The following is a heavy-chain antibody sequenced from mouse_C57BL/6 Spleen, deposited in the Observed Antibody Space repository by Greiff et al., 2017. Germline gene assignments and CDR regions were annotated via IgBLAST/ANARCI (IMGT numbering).Heavy chain of an antibody. D-gene: IGHD1-1*01. J-gene: IGHJ2*01. CDR2: ISDGGSYT. V-gene: IGHV5-4*01. CDR1: GFTFSSYA. CDR3: ATTVVATGYFDY. Sequence: EVQRVESGGGLVKPGGSLKLSCAASGFTFSSYAMSWVRQTPEKRLEWVATISDGGSYTYYPDNVKGRFTISRDNAKNNLYLQMSHLKSEDTAMYYCATTVVATGYFDYWGQGTTLTVSS.